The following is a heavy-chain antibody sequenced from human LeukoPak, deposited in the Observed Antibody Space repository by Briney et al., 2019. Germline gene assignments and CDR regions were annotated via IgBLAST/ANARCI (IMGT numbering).Heavy chain of an antibody. J-gene: IGHJ4*02. CDR3: AREMVIYCSGGSCYGSDY. Sequence: PWGSLRLSCAASGFTFSSYSMNWVRQAPGKVLEWVSSISSSSSYIYYADSVKGRFTISRDNAKNSLYLQMNSLRAEDTAVYYCAREMVIYCSGGSCYGSDYWGQGTLVTVSS. CDR2: ISSSSSYI. CDR1: GFTFSSYS. D-gene: IGHD2-15*01. V-gene: IGHV3-21*01.